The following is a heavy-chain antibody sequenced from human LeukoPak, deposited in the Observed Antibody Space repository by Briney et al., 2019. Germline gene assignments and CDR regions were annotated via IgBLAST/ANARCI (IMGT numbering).Heavy chain of an antibody. CDR1: GFTFSDYY. V-gene: IGHV3-11*04. CDR3: ARQQLEPHYYYYYMDV. D-gene: IGHD6-13*01. CDR2: ISSSGSTI. Sequence: GGSLRLSCAASGFTFSDYYMSWIRQAPGKGLEWVSYISSSGSTIYYADSVKGRFTISRDNAKNSLYLQMNSLRAEDTAVYYCARQQLEPHYYYYYMDVWGKGTTATVSS. J-gene: IGHJ6*03.